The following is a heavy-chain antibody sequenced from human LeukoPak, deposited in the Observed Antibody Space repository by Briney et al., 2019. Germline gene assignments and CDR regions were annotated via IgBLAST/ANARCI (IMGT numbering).Heavy chain of an antibody. CDR1: DGSITNYD. V-gene: IGHV4-59*08. J-gene: IGHJ4*02. CDR3: AAGIAATRVRGLVDY. D-gene: IGHD6-13*01. Sequence: SETLSLTCTVSDGSITNYDWSWVRQPPGKGLEFIGHVHYSGTANYNPSLRSRVTISIDTSKKHFFLKLKSVTAADTAVYYCAAGIAATRVRGLVDYWGQGTLVTVSS. CDR2: VHYSGTA.